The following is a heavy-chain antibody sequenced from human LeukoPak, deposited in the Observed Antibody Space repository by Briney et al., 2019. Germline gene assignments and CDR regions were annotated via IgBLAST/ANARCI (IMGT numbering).Heavy chain of an antibody. D-gene: IGHD2-15*01. Sequence: GGSLRLSCAASGFTVSSNYMSWVRQAPGKGLEWVSVIYSGGSTYYADSVKGRFTISRDNSKNTLYLQMNSLRAEDTAVYYCARDVVSRRWGYYYYMDVWGKGTTVTVS. CDR3: ARDVVSRRWGYYYYMDV. J-gene: IGHJ6*03. CDR1: GFTVSSNY. CDR2: IYSGGST. V-gene: IGHV3-66*02.